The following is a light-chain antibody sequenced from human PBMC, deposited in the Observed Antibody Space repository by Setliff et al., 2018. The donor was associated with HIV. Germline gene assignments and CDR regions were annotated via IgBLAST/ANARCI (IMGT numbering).Light chain of an antibody. CDR2: EVS. V-gene: IGLV2-14*01. CDR3: ISYTVNNSPLYV. J-gene: IGLJ1*01. CDR1: SSDVGGYSY. Sequence: QSALTQPASVSGSPGQSITISCTGTSSDVGGYSYVSWYQQHPGKAPKFIIYEVSIRPSGVSTRFSGSKSGNTASLTISGLQAEDEADYYCISYTVNNSPLYVLGSGTKVTVL.